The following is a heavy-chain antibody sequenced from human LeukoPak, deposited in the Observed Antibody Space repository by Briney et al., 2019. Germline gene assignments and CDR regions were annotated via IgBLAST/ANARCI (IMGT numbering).Heavy chain of an antibody. V-gene: IGHV4-4*07. Sequence: SETLSLTCSVSGGSISSYYWSWIRQPAGKGLEWIGLMYPSGRTDYKSSLKRRVTMSVDTSKYQFFLNLSSVSAADTAVYYCARGLEDHAGILDYWGQGTLVTVSS. CDR3: ARGLEDHAGILDY. D-gene: IGHD1-1*01. CDR2: MYPSGRT. J-gene: IGHJ4*02. CDR1: GGSISSYY.